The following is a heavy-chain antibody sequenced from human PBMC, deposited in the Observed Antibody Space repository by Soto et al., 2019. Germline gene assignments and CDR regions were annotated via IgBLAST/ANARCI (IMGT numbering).Heavy chain of an antibody. D-gene: IGHD2-15*01. CDR1: GGSISTRSSY. V-gene: IGHV4-39*01. CDR2: INHSGNT. Sequence: PSETLSLTCTVSGGSISTRSSYWGWIRQPPGKGLEWIGSINHSGNTYYNPSLKSRVTISIDASKNQFYLKLNSVTAADTAVYYCARHRGPAIVVVVAALYYFDYWGQGTLVTVSS. CDR3: ARHRGPAIVVVVAALYYFDY. J-gene: IGHJ4*02.